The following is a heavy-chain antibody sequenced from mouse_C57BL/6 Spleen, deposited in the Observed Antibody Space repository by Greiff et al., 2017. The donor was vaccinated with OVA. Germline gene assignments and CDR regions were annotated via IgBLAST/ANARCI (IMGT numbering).Heavy chain of an antibody. D-gene: IGHD3-2*02. V-gene: IGHV5-9-1*02. J-gene: IGHJ4*01. CDR2: ISSGGDYI. CDR3: TRERQLSPYAMDY. CDR1: GFTFSSYA. Sequence: DVKLQESGEGLVKPGGSLKLSCAASGFTFSSYAMSWVRQTPEKRLEWVAYISSGGDYIYYADTVKGRFTISRDNARNTLYLQMSSLKSEDTAMYYCTRERQLSPYAMDYWGQGTSVTVSS.